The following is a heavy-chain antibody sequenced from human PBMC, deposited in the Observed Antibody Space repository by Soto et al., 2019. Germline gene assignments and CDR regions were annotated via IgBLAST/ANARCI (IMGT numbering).Heavy chain of an antibody. D-gene: IGHD2-15*01. CDR2: ISGSGGST. CDR1: GFTFSSYA. J-gene: IGHJ4*02. V-gene: IGHV3-23*01. CDR3: AKDSPYCSGGSCYNSPYFDY. Sequence: EVQLLESGGGLVQPGGSLRLSCAASGFTFSSYAMSWVRQAPGKGLEWVSAISGSGGSTYYADSVKGRFTISRDNSKNTLSLQMNSLRAEDTAVYYCAKDSPYCSGGSCYNSPYFDYWGQGTLVTVSS.